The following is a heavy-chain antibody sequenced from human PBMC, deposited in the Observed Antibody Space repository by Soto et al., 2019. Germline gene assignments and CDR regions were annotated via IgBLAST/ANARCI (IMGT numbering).Heavy chain of an antibody. Sequence: QLHLVQSGAVVKKPGASVTVSCSASGYPVTAYYMHWVRQAPGRGLEWMGGINPATGAAKYTQTCKGRVTVPRDTSTGTLSMELGALTPEDTAVLSCARGGGVGVAGSAAFDMWGQGTLVTVSS. J-gene: IGHJ3*02. D-gene: IGHD3-3*01. CDR1: GYPVTAYY. CDR3: ARGGGVGVAGSAAFDM. V-gene: IGHV1-2*02. CDR2: INPATGAA.